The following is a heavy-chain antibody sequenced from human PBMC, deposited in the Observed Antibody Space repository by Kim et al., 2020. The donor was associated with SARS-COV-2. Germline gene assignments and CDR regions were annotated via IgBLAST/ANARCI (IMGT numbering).Heavy chain of an antibody. CDR1: GYTFTSYG. Sequence: ASVKVSCKASGYTFTSYGISWVRQAPGQGLEWMGWISAYNGNTNYAQKLQGRVTMTTDTSTSTAYMELRSLRSDDTAVYYCARVHDYVWGRLKGYFDLWGRGTLVTVSS. V-gene: IGHV1-18*04. D-gene: IGHD3-16*01. CDR3: ARVHDYVWGRLKGYFDL. CDR2: ISAYNGNT. J-gene: IGHJ2*01.